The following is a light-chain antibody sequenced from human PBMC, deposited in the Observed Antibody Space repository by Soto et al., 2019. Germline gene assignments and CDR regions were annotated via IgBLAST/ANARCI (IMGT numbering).Light chain of an antibody. CDR1: QTISTY. CDR2: AAS. CDR3: QQTYSIPIT. V-gene: IGKV1-39*01. J-gene: IGKJ5*01. Sequence: DYQVTQSPSTLSASVGARVTIICRASQTISTYLNWYQQKPGKAPKLLIYAASSLQSGVPSRFSGSGSGTDFTLTISSLQPEDFATYYCQQTYSIPITFGQGTRLEIK.